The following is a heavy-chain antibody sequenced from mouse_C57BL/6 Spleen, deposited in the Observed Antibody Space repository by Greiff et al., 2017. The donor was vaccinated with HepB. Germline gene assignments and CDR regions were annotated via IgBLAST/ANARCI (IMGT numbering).Heavy chain of an antibody. Sequence: EVQRVESGTVLARPGASVKMSCKTSGYTFTSYWMHWVKQRPGQGLEWIGAIYPGNSDTSYNQKFKGKAKLTAVTSASTAYMELSSLTNEDSAVYYCTEPIYDGYSFDYWGQGTTLTVSS. CDR1: GYTFTSYW. D-gene: IGHD2-3*01. V-gene: IGHV1-5*01. CDR3: TEPIYDGYSFDY. J-gene: IGHJ2*01. CDR2: IYPGNSDT.